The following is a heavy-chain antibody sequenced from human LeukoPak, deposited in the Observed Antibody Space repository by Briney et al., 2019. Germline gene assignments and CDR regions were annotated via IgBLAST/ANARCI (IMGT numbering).Heavy chain of an antibody. CDR1: GFTFSSYA. D-gene: IGHD2-2*01. CDR2: ISYDGSNK. V-gene: IGHV3-30-3*01. Sequence: PGGSLRLSCAASGFTFSSYAMHWVRQAPGKGLEWVAVISYDGSNKYYADSVKGRFTISRDNSKNTLYLQMNSLRAEDTAVYYCARVSCSSTSCVGFAFDIWGQGTMVTVSS. J-gene: IGHJ3*02. CDR3: ARVSCSSTSCVGFAFDI.